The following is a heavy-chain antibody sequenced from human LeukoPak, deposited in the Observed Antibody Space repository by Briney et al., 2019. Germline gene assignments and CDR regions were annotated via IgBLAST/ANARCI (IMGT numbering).Heavy chain of an antibody. J-gene: IGHJ4*02. CDR2: ITTSSSNYI. Sequence: GGSLRLSCAASGFTFTIYTMNWVRQAPGKGLEWVSTITTSSSNYIHYADSVKGRFTISRDNAKNSLYLQMNSLRAEDTAVYYCARDAPGAHFDFWGQGTLVTVSS. CDR1: GFTFTIYT. D-gene: IGHD7-27*01. V-gene: IGHV3-21*01. CDR3: ARDAPGAHFDF.